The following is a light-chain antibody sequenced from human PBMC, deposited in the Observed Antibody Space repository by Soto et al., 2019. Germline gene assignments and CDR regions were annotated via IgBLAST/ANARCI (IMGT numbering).Light chain of an antibody. CDR1: SSDVGGYNY. V-gene: IGLV2-14*01. CDR2: DVS. Sequence: QCALTQPASVSGSPGQPITISCTGTSSDVGGYNYVSWYQQHPGKAPKVMIYDVSNRPSGVSNRFSGSKSGNTASLTISGLQAEDEADYYCGSYTPSSTLYVFGTGTKVTVL. CDR3: GSYTPSSTLYV. J-gene: IGLJ1*01.